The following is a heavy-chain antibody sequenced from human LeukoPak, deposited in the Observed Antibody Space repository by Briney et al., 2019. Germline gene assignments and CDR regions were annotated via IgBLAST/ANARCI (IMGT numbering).Heavy chain of an antibody. J-gene: IGHJ3*02. CDR3: ARDSQFQDAFDI. CDR1: GFTFSSYS. CDR2: ISGSTSTI. V-gene: IGHV3-48*04. Sequence: GGSLRLSCAASGFTFSSYSMNWVRQAPGKGLEWISYISGSTSTIYYADSVKGRFTISRDNAKKSLYLQMNSLRAEDTAVYYCARDSQFQDAFDIWGQGTMVTVSS.